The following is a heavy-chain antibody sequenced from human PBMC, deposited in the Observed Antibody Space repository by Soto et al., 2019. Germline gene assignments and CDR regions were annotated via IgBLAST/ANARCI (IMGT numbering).Heavy chain of an antibody. CDR2: INAGNGNT. Sequence: GASXKVSFKASGYTFTSYALHFVRQAPGQRLEWMGWINAGNGNTKYSQNFQHRVTITRDTSASTAYMELSSLRSEDTAVYYCARGLPLAADYWGQGTLVTVSS. CDR1: GYTFTSYA. CDR3: ARGLPLAADY. J-gene: IGHJ4*02. V-gene: IGHV1-3*01.